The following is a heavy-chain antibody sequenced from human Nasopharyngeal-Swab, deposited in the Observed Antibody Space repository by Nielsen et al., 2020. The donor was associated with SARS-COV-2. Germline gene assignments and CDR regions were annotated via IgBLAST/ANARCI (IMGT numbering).Heavy chain of an antibody. J-gene: IGHJ6*02. CDR1: GGSFNGFY. D-gene: IGHD1-26*01. CDR3: ARAGRVGDAFTGLDV. V-gene: IGHV4-34*01. Sequence: SETLSLTCSVSGGSFNGFYWNWIRQPPGKGLEWIGEINHNERTNYNPSLRSRVTMLVDTSNNQVSLKLSSVTATDTGVYYCARAGRVGDAFTGLDVWGQGTRVTVSS. CDR2: INHNERT.